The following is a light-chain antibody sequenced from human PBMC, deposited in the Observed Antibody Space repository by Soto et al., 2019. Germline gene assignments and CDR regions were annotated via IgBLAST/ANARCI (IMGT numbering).Light chain of an antibody. J-gene: IGKJ2*01. CDR2: GAS. Sequence: VLTQSPGTLSLSPGESATLSCRASQSVSSSYLAWYQQKPGQAPRLLIYGASSRATGIPDRFSGSGSGTDFTLTISRLEPEDVAVYYCQQYGSSPPMYIFGQGTKVDIK. V-gene: IGKV3-20*01. CDR3: QQYGSSPPMYI. CDR1: QSVSSSY.